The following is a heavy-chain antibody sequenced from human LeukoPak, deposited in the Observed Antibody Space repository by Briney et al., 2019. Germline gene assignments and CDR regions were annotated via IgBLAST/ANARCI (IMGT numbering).Heavy chain of an antibody. Sequence: GRSLRLSCAASGFIFSSYGMNWVRQAPGKGLEWVSYITSSGSTIYYADSVKGRFTISRDNAKNSLYLQMNSLRAEDTAVYYCARANYYDISGYDYWGQGTLVTVSS. V-gene: IGHV3-48*04. CDR2: ITSSGSTI. CDR1: GFIFSSYG. J-gene: IGHJ4*02. D-gene: IGHD3-22*01. CDR3: ARANYYDISGYDY.